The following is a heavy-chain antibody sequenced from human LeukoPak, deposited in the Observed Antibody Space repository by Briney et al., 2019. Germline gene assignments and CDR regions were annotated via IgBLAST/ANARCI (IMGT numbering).Heavy chain of an antibody. CDR3: ARASDAYYYDSSGYYSALYFDY. J-gene: IGHJ4*02. CDR1: GYTFTGYY. V-gene: IGHV1-2*02. CDR2: INPNSGGT. Sequence: ASVKVSCKASGYTFTGYYMHWVRQAPGQGLEWMGWINPNSGGTNYAQKFQGRVTMTRDTSISTAYMELSRLRSDDTAVYYCARASDAYYYDSSGYYSALYFDYWGQGTLVTVSP. D-gene: IGHD3-22*01.